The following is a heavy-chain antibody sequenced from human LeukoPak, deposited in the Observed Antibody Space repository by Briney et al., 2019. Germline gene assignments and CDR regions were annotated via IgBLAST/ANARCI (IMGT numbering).Heavy chain of an antibody. CDR1: GFTFSSYW. Sequence: QAGGSLRLSCAASGFTFSSYWMSWVRQAPGKGLEWVANIKQDGSEKYYVDSVKGRFTISRDNAKNSLYLQMNSLRAEDTAVYYCAKATYGYSSPFDYWGQGTLDTVSS. CDR3: AKATYGYSSPFDY. J-gene: IGHJ4*02. V-gene: IGHV3-7*01. D-gene: IGHD5-18*01. CDR2: IKQDGSEK.